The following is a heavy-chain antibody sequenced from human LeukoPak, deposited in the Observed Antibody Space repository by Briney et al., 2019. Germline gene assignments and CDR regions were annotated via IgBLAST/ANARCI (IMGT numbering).Heavy chain of an antibody. CDR2: INPNSGGT. J-gene: IGHJ5*02. D-gene: IGHD6-19*01. CDR3: ARDVPGIAVAGYNWFDP. CDR1: GYTFTGYY. Sequence: GASVKVSCKASGYTFTGYYMHWVRQAPGQGLEWMGWINPNSGGTNYAQKFQGRVTMTRDTSISTAYMELSRLRSDDTAVYYCARDVPGIAVAGYNWFDPWGQGTLVTVSS. V-gene: IGHV1-2*02.